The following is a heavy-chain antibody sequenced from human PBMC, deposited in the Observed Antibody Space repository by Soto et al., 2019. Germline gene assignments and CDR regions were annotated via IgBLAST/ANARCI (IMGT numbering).Heavy chain of an antibody. CDR2: IYYSGST. J-gene: IGHJ3*02. Sequence: PSETLSLTCTVSGGSISSSSYYWGWIRQPPGKGLEWIGSIYYSGSTYYNPSLKSRVTISVDTSKNQFSLKLSSVTAADTAVYYCARRSVARGVIYYAFDIWGQGTMVTVSS. D-gene: IGHD3-10*01. CDR3: ARRSVARGVIYYAFDI. V-gene: IGHV4-39*01. CDR1: GGSISSSSYY.